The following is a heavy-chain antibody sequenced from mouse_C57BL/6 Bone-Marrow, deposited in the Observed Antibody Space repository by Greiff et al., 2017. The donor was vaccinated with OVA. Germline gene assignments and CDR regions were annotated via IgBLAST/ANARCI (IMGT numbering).Heavy chain of an antibody. CDR1: GYTFTDYK. D-gene: IGHD1-1*01. V-gene: IGHV1-22*01. CDR2: IKPNNGGT. Sequence: VQLQQSGPELVKPGASVKMSCKASGYTFTDYKMQWVKKSHGKSIEWIGYIKPNNGGTSYNQKLKGKATLTVNKYSRTAYMELRSLTSDDSAVYYCATSLYYYWGQGTLVTVSA. CDR3: ATSLYYY. J-gene: IGHJ3*01.